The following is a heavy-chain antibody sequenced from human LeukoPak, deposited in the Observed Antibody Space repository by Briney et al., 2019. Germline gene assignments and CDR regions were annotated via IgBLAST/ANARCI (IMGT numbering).Heavy chain of an antibody. J-gene: IGHJ4*02. CDR1: GYTFTSYG. V-gene: IGHV1-18*01. D-gene: IGHD4-23*01. CDR2: ISAYNGNT. CDR3: ARSTPGTTVALFRY. Sequence: ASVKVSCKASGYTFTSYGISWVRQAPGQGLEWMGWISAYNGNTNYAQKFQGRVTITTDESTSTAYMELSSLRSEDTAVYYCARSTPGTTVALFRYWGQGTLVTVSS.